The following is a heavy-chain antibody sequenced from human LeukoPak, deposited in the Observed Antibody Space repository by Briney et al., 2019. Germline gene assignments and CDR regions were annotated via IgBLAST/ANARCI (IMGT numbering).Heavy chain of an antibody. CDR2: ISSSGGST. CDR3: AKRQYSYGPFDY. Sequence: GGSLRLSCAASGFTFSNYAMSWVRQAPGRGLEWVSTISSSGGSTYFADSVKGRFTISRDNSKNTLYLQMSSLRAEDTAVYYCAKRQYSYGPFDYWGQGTLVTVSS. V-gene: IGHV3-23*01. CDR1: GFTFSNYA. D-gene: IGHD5-18*01. J-gene: IGHJ4*02.